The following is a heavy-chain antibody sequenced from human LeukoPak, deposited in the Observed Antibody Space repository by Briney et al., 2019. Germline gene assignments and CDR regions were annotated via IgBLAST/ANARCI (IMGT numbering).Heavy chain of an antibody. CDR2: IYYSGST. Sequence: PSETLSLTCTVSGGSISSYYWSWIRQPPGKGLEWIGYIYYSGSTNYNPSLKSRVTISVDTSKNQFSLKLSSVTAADTAVYYCARARITGTHATSNWFDPWGQGTLVTVSS. CDR3: ARARITGTHATSNWFDP. D-gene: IGHD1-20*01. CDR1: GGSISSYY. J-gene: IGHJ5*02. V-gene: IGHV4-59*01.